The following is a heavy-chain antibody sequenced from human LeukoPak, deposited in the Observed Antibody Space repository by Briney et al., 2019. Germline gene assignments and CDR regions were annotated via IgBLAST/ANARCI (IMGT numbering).Heavy chain of an antibody. D-gene: IGHD2-2*01. Sequence: PGXSLRLSCAASGFTFRSYGMHWVRQAPGKGLVWVSRINSDGSSTIYADSVKGRFTISRENAKNTLYLQMNSLRAEDTAVYYCASLSSTSARNYWGQGTLVTVSS. CDR2: INSDGSST. CDR1: GFTFRSYG. CDR3: ASLSSTSARNY. J-gene: IGHJ4*02. V-gene: IGHV3-74*01.